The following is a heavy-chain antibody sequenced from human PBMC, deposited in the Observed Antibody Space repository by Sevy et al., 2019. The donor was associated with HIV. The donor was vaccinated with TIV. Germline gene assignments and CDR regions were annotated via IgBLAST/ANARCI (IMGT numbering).Heavy chain of an antibody. CDR3: VRIRFQTWAFDS. CDR1: GYTFTGHY. D-gene: IGHD3-16*01. CDR2: IDPISAGT. Sequence: ASVKVSCKASGYTFTGHYLHWVRQAPGRGLEWMGWIDPISAGTNYPQKFKGRVTMARDTSISTAYMELSRLRFDDTAMYYCVRIRFQTWAFDSWGQGTLVTVSS. V-gene: IGHV1-2*02. J-gene: IGHJ4*02.